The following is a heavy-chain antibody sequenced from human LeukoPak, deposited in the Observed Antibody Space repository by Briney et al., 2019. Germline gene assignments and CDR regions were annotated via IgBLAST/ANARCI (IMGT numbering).Heavy chain of an antibody. D-gene: IGHD3-10*01. CDR2: INHSGST. CDR1: GGSFSGSY. CDR3: ARGNYYGSGTHHRHSIYYYYMDV. Sequence: SETLSLTCAVYGGSFSGSYWRWIRQPPGKGLGWIGEINHSGSTNYNPSLKSRVTISVDTSKNQFSLKLSSVPAADTAVYYCARGNYYGSGTHHRHSIYYYYMDVWGKGTTVTVSS. J-gene: IGHJ6*03. V-gene: IGHV4-34*01.